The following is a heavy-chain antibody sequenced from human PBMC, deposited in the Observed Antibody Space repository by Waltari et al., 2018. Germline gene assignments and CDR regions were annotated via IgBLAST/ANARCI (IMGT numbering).Heavy chain of an antibody. CDR2: VRNDGGSK. V-gene: IGHV3-30*02. Sequence: QVQLVESGGGVVQAGGYRSLSCPASGFNFALYDMQWVRQAPGKGLEWLSFVRNDGGSKYFADSVKGRFTISRDNSKNTVFLQLNSLRPEDTGLYYCVKGGTSFDYWGQGARVTVTS. CDR1: GFNFALYD. CDR3: VKGGTSFDY. J-gene: IGHJ4*02. D-gene: IGHD1-26*01.